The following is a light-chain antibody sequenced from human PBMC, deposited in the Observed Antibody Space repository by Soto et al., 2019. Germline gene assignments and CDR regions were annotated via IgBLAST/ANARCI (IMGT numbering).Light chain of an antibody. CDR2: AAY. V-gene: IGKV1-27*01. J-gene: IGKJ4*01. Sequence: DIQMTQAPSSLSASVGVRVSITCRVRQDISTYLAWYQQKPGKVPKLLISAAYTLQSGVPPRFSGSGSGTDFTLTISSLQPEDVATYYCQKYDNAPLTFGGGTKVEIK. CDR1: QDISTY. CDR3: QKYDNAPLT.